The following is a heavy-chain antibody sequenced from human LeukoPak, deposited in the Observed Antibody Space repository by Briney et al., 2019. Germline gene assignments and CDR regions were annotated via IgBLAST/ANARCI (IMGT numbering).Heavy chain of an antibody. CDR3: AREPYSSGGPHVDV. V-gene: IGHV3-23*01. Sequence: GGSLRLSCAASGFTFSSYGMSWVRQAPGKGLEWVSAISGSGGSTYYADSVKGRFTISRDNAKNSLYLQMNSLRAEDTAVYYCAREPYSSGGPHVDVWGKGTTVAISS. CDR1: GFTFSSYG. D-gene: IGHD6-19*01. CDR2: ISGSGGST. J-gene: IGHJ6*04.